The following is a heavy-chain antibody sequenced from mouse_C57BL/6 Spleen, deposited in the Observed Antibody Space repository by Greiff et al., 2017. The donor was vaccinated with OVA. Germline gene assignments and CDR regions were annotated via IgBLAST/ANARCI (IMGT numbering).Heavy chain of an antibody. CDR1: GYSFTDYN. V-gene: IGHV1-39*01. J-gene: IGHJ1*03. CDR2: INPNYGTT. CDR3: ARWKTVYWYFDV. Sequence: EVQLKESGPELVKPGASVKISCKASGYSFTDYNMNWVKQSNGKRLEWIGVINPNYGTTSYNQKFKGKATLTVDQSSSTAYMQLNSLTSEDSAFYYCARWKTVYWYFDVWGTGTTVTVSS. D-gene: IGHD4-1*01.